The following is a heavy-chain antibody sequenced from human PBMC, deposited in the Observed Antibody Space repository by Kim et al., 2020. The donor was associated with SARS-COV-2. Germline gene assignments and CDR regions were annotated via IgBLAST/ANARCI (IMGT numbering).Heavy chain of an antibody. J-gene: IGHJ6*02. CDR1: GGSFSGYY. D-gene: IGHD3-3*01. CDR2: INHSGST. CDR3: ASMRSGYTRWYGMDV. Sequence: SETLSLTCAVYGGSFSGYYWSWIRQPPGKGLEWIGEINHSGSTNYNPSLKSRVTISVDTSKNQFSLKLSSVTAADTAVYYCASMRSGYTRWYGMDVWGQG. V-gene: IGHV4-34*01.